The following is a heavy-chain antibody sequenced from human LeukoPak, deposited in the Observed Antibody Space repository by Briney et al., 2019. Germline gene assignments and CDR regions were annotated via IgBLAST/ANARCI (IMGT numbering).Heavy chain of an antibody. CDR2: IFYSGST. Sequence: PPEPRPSTCTVPGASISGSSYSWSWSRHPPGRGLEGFVYIFYSGSTNYNPSLKSRVTISVDTSKNQFSLKLSSVTAADTAVYYCARSGCSSTSCYRPRGWFDPWGQGTLVTVSS. J-gene: IGHJ5*02. V-gene: IGHV4-61*01. CDR1: GASISGSSYS. D-gene: IGHD2-2*02. CDR3: ARSGCSSTSCYRPRGWFDP.